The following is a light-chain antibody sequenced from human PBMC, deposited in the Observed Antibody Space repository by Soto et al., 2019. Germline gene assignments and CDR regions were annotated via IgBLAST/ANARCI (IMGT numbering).Light chain of an antibody. J-gene: IGKJ5*01. Sequence: EILMTQSPATLSVSPWERATLSCRASQSVSSNLAWYQQKPGQAPRLLIYGASTRATGIPARLSGSGSGTEFTLTISSLQSEDFAVYYCQQYNNWPPITFGQGTRLEIK. CDR2: GAS. V-gene: IGKV3-15*01. CDR3: QQYNNWPPIT. CDR1: QSVSSN.